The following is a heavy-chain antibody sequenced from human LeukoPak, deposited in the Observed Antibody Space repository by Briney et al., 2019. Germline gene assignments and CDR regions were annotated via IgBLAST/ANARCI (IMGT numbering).Heavy chain of an antibody. CDR1: GFTFSSYS. CDR3: AREDDYSNLPPDY. CDR2: ISSSSSYI. Sequence: GGSLRLSCAASGFTFSSYSMNWVRQAPGKGLEWVSSISSSSSYIYYADSVKGRFTISRDNAKNSLYLQMNSLRAEDTAVYYCAREDDYSNLPPDYWGQGTLVTVSS. J-gene: IGHJ4*02. V-gene: IGHV3-21*01. D-gene: IGHD4-11*01.